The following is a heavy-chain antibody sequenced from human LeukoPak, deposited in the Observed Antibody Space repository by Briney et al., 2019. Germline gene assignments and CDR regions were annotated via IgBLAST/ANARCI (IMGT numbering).Heavy chain of an antibody. D-gene: IGHD3-22*01. Sequence: PSETLSLTCAVYGGSFSGYYWSWIRQPPGKGLEWIGEINHSGSTNYNPSLKSRVTISVDTSKNQFSLKLSSATAADTAVYYCARGLGNYYDSSGKNWFDPWGQGTLVTVSS. V-gene: IGHV4-34*01. J-gene: IGHJ5*02. CDR3: ARGLGNYYDSSGKNWFDP. CDR2: INHSGST. CDR1: GGSFSGYY.